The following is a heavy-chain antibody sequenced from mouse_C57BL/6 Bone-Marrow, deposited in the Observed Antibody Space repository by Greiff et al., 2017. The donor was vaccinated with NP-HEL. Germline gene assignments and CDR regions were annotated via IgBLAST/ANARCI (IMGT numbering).Heavy chain of an antibody. D-gene: IGHD1-1*01. CDR1: GYTFTSYW. Sequence: QVQLQQPGAELVKPGASVKMSCKASGYTFTSYWITWVKQRPGQGLEWIGDIYPGSGSTNYNEKFKSKATLTVDTSSSTAYMQLSSLTSEDSAVYYCARYCYGSSKDYFDYWGQGTTLTVSS. CDR2: IYPGSGST. CDR3: ARYCYGSSKDYFDY. J-gene: IGHJ2*01. V-gene: IGHV1-55*01.